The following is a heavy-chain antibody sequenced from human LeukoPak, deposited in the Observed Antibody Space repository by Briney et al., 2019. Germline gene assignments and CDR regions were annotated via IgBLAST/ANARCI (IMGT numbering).Heavy chain of an antibody. CDR2: INSDGSST. CDR1: GFTFSIYW. D-gene: IGHD6-13*01. V-gene: IGHV3-74*01. J-gene: IGHJ4*02. Sequence: GGSLRLSCAPSGFTFSIYWMHWVRQAPGKGLVWVSRINSDGSSTSYADSVKGRFTISRDNAKNTLYLQMNSLRAEDTAVYYCARVACSSSWSVDCWGQGTLVTVSS. CDR3: ARVACSSSWSVDC.